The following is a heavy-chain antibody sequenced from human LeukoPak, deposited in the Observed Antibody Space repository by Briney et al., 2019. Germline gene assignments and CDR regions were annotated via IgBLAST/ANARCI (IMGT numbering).Heavy chain of an antibody. D-gene: IGHD2-2*02. CDR1: GFTFSDYY. CDR2: ISSSGSTI. J-gene: IGHJ6*03. V-gene: IGHV3-11*01. Sequence: GGSLRLSCAASGFTFSDYYMSWIRQAPGKGLEWVSYISSSGSTIYYADSVKGRFTISRDNAKNSLYLQMNSLRAEDTAVYYCARDLGCRSTSCYTDYYYYKDVWGKGTTVTVSS. CDR3: ARDLGCRSTSCYTDYYYYKDV.